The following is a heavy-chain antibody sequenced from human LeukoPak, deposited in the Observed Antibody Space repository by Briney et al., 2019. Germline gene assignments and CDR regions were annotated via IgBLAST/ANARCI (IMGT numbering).Heavy chain of an antibody. Sequence: GGSLRLSCAVSGFTFSSYAMSWVRQAPGKGLEWVSAISGSGGGTYYADSVKGRFTISRDNSKNTLYLQMNSLRAEDTAVYYCAKGTNTYGHPSYFDYWGQGTLVTVSS. V-gene: IGHV3-23*01. CDR1: GFTFSSYA. CDR2: ISGSGGGT. CDR3: AKGTNTYGHPSYFDY. J-gene: IGHJ4*02. D-gene: IGHD5-18*01.